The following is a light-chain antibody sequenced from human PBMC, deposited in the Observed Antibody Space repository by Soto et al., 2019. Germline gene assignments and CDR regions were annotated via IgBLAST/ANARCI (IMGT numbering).Light chain of an antibody. V-gene: IGKV1-39*01. J-gene: IGKJ2*01. Sequence: DIQMTQSPSSLSASVGDRVALTCRASQNIGNYLSWYAQKPGKAPKLLIYGASSLQSGVPSRFSGSGSGTRFTLTISSLQPEDFATYYCQQSDSIPFTFGQGTKLEMK. CDR2: GAS. CDR1: QNIGNY. CDR3: QQSDSIPFT.